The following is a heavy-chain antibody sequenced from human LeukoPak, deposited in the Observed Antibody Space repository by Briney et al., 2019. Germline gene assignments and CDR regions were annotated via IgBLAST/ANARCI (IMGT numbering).Heavy chain of an antibody. CDR1: GGSISSGGYY. CDR3: AGSIVVVSH. D-gene: IGHD2-21*01. Sequence: PSETLSLTCTVSGGSISSGGYYWSWIRQHPGMGLEWIGYINDSGSTYYNPSLKSRVTISSDTSKNQFSLKLSSVTAADTAVYYCAGSIVVVSHWGQGTLVTVSS. CDR2: INDSGST. J-gene: IGHJ4*02. V-gene: IGHV4-31*03.